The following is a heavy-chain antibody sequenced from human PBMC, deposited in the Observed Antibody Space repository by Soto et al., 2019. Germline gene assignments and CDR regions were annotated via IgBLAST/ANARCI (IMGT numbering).Heavy chain of an antibody. J-gene: IGHJ3*02. V-gene: IGHV3-23*01. Sequence: GGSLRLSCAASGFTFSSYAMSWVRQAPGKGLEWVSAISGSGGSTYYADSVKGRFTISRDNSKNTLYLQMNSLRAEDTAVYYCAKDQVVPAAAPHDDNDAFDIWGQGTMVTVSS. CDR2: ISGSGGST. D-gene: IGHD2-2*01. CDR3: AKDQVVPAAAPHDDNDAFDI. CDR1: GFTFSSYA.